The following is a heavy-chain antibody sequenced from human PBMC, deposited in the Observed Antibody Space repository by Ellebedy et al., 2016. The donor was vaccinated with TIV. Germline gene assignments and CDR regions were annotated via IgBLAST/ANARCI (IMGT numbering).Heavy chain of an antibody. D-gene: IGHD3-22*01. CDR1: GFSFRSYG. J-gene: IGHJ4*02. CDR2: ITNDGSLK. CDR3: ERDDDRADNALDC. V-gene: IGHV3-33*01. Sequence: GESLKISCAASGFSFRSYGMHWVRQAPGKGLEWVAVITNDGSLKYYGDSVKGRFTISRDNSKNTLYLQMNSLRAEDTAVYYCERDDDRADNALDCWGQGTLITVSS.